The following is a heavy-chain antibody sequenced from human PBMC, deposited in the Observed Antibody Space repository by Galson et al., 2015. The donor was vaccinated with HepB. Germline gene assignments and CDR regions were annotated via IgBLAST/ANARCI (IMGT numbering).Heavy chain of an antibody. CDR2: IKSKTDGGTT. CDR1: GFTFSNAW. Sequence: LRLSCAASGFTFSNAWMNWVRQAPGKGLEWVGRIKSKTDGGTTDYAAPVKGRFTISRDDSKNTLYLQMNSLKTEDTAVYYCTTDLGDYYDSSGYLAFDYWGQGTLVTVSS. J-gene: IGHJ4*02. CDR3: TTDLGDYYDSSGYLAFDY. D-gene: IGHD3-22*01. V-gene: IGHV3-15*07.